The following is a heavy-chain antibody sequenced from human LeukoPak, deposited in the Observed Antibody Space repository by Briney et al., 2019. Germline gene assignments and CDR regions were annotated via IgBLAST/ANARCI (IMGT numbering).Heavy chain of an antibody. CDR3: ARKVVGGAFDI. D-gene: IGHD2-15*01. J-gene: IGHJ3*02. CDR2: INHSGST. V-gene: IGHV4-34*01. Sequence: SETLSLTCAVYGGSFSGYYWSWIRQPPGKGLEWIGEINHSGSTNYNPSLKSRVTISVDTSKNQFSLQLNSVTPEDTAVYYCARKVVGGAFDIWGQGTMVTVSS. CDR1: GGSFSGYY.